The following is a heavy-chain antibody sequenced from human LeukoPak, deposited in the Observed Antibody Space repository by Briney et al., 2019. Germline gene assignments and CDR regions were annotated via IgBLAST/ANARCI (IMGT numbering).Heavy chain of an antibody. CDR1: GFTFSSYW. CDR2: IKQDGSEK. V-gene: IGHV3-7*01. D-gene: IGHD5-12*01. Sequence: GGSLRLSCAASGFTFSSYWMSWVRQAPGKGLEWVANIKQDGSEKYYVDSVKGRFTISRDNAKNSLYLQMYSLRAEDTAVYYCARGSGYDYADYWGQGTLVTVSS. CDR3: ARGSGYDYADY. J-gene: IGHJ4*02.